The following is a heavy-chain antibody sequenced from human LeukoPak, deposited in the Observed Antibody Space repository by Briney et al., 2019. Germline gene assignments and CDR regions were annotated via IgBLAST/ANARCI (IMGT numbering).Heavy chain of an antibody. CDR3: ASPFQGGYDSGDY. J-gene: IGHJ4*02. CDR1: GFTFSSYD. CDR2: IGTAGEI. V-gene: IGHV3-13*01. D-gene: IGHD5-12*01. Sequence: PGGSLRLSCAASGFTFSSYDIHWVRQATGKGLEWVSGIGTAGEIYYPGSVKGRFTISRDNAKNSLYLQMNSLRAEDTAVYYCASPFQGGYDSGDYWGQGTLVAVSS.